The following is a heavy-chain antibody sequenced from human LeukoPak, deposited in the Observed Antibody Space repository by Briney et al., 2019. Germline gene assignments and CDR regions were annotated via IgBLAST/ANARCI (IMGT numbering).Heavy chain of an antibody. CDR3: AREVGNDYYDSSGYYYVNY. CDR2: INPNSGGT. D-gene: IGHD3-22*01. V-gene: IGHV1-2*02. CDR1: GYTFTGYY. Sequence: ASVKVSCKASGYTFTGYYMHWVRQAPGQGLQWMGWINPNSGGTNYAQKFQGRVTMTRDTSISTAYMELSRLRSDDTAVYYCAREVGNDYYDSSGYYYVNYWGQGTLVTVSS. J-gene: IGHJ4*02.